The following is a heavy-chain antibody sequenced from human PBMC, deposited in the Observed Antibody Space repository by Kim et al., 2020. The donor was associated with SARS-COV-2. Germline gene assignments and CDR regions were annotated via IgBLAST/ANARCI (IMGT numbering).Heavy chain of an antibody. Sequence: GESLKISCKGSGYSFTSYWISWVRQMPGKGLEWMGRIDPSDSYTNYSPSFQGHVTISADKSISTAYLQWSSLKASDTAMYYCARQYCSGGSCYSSADYWGQGTLVTVSS. D-gene: IGHD2-15*01. J-gene: IGHJ4*02. CDR2: IDPSDSYT. CDR1: GYSFTSYW. CDR3: ARQYCSGGSCYSSADY. V-gene: IGHV5-10-1*01.